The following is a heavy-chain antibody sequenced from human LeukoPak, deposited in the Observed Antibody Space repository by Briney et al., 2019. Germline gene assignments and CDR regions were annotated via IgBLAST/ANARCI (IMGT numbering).Heavy chain of an antibody. CDR2: IYHSGST. D-gene: IGHD1-1*01. Sequence: PSETLSLTCAVSGYSISSGYYWGWIRQPPGKGLEWIGSIYHSGSTYYNPSLKSRVTISVDTSKNQFSLKLSSVTAADTAVYYCARVPGNSYYYYYMDVWGKGTTVTVSS. CDR1: GYSISSGYY. J-gene: IGHJ6*03. CDR3: ARVPGNSYYYYYMDV. V-gene: IGHV4-38-2*01.